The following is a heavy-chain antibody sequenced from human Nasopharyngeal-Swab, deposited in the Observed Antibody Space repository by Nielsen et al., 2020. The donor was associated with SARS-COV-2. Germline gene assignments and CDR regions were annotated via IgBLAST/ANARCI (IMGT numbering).Heavy chain of an antibody. D-gene: IGHD6-19*01. J-gene: IGHJ4*02. V-gene: IGHV4-38-2*02. Sequence: SETLSLTCTVSGYSISSGYYWGWIRQPPGKGLEWIGSIYRSGSTYYNPSLKSRVTISVDTSKNQFSLKLSSVTAADTAVYYCARDDSSGWFPFDYWGQGTLVTVSS. CDR3: ARDDSSGWFPFDY. CDR2: IYRSGST. CDR1: GYSISSGYY.